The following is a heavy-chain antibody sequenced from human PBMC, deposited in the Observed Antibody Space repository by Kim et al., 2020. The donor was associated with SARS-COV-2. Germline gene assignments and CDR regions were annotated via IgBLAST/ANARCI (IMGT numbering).Heavy chain of an antibody. V-gene: IGHV3-7*01. Sequence: DVDSVKCRFTMSRDNAKNSLYLQMSSLRTEDTAIYYCAALDSVQVPGGIWGQGTLVTVSS. D-gene: IGHD3-10*01. CDR3: AALDSVQVPGGI. J-gene: IGHJ4*02.